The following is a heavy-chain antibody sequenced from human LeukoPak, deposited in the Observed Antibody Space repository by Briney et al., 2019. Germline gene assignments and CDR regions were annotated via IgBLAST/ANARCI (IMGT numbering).Heavy chain of an antibody. Sequence: SETLSLTCTVSGGSISSYYWSWIRQPPGKGLERIGYIHDSGSTNYNPSLKSRVTISVDTSKNQFSLKLSSVTAADTAVYYCARADLVNWFDPWGQGTLVTVSS. V-gene: IGHV4-59*01. CDR2: IHDSGST. CDR3: ARADLVNWFDP. CDR1: GGSISSYY. J-gene: IGHJ5*02.